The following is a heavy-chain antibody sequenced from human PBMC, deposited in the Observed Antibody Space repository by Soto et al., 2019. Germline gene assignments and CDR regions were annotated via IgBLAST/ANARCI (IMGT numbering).Heavy chain of an antibody. V-gene: IGHV2-5*02. CDR3: AHHSHNWDDDYIWGSYADRPDTYYFDY. CDR2: IYWDDDK. D-gene: IGHD3-16*01. J-gene: IGHJ4*02. CDR1: GFSLSTSGVG. Sequence: QITLKESGPTLVKPTQTLTLTCTFSGFSLSTSGVGVGWIRQPPGKALEWLALIYWDDDKRYSPSLKSRLTITKDTSKNQVVLTMTNRDPVDTVTYYCAHHSHNWDDDYIWGSYADRPDTYYFDYWGQGTLVTVSS.